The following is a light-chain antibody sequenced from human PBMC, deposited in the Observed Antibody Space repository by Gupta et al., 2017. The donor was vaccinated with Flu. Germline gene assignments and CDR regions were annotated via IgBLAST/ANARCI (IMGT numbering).Light chain of an antibody. CDR3: QEYNSYSFT. J-gene: IGKJ2*01. V-gene: IGKV1-5*03. CDR1: QSIGSW. CDR2: KAS. Sequence: PSSLSASVGDRVTITCRASQSIGSWLAWFQQKPGKAPKLLIYKASTLESGVTSRFSGSGSGTEFTLTISSLQPDDFATYYCQEYNSYSFTFGQGTKLEIE.